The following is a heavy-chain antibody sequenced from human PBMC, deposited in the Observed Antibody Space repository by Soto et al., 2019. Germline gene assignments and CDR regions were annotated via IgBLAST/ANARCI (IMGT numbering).Heavy chain of an antibody. J-gene: IGHJ4*02. V-gene: IGHV4-59*01. D-gene: IGHD3-16*01. CDR1: GGSISSYY. CDR3: ARMILYSHFEY. Sequence: SETLSLTCTVSGGSISSYYWSWIRQPPGKGLGWIGYIYYSGSTNYNPSLKSRVTISVDTSKNQFSLKLSSVTAADTAVYYCARMILYSHFEYWGQGTLVTVSS. CDR2: IYYSGST.